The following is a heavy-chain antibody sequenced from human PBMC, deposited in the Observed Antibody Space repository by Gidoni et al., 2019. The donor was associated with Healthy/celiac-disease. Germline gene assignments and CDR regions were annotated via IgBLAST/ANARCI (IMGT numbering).Heavy chain of an antibody. V-gene: IGHV3-21*01. Sequence: EVQLVESGGGLVKPGGSLRLSCAASGFTFSSYSMNWVRQAPGKGLEWVSSISSSSSYIYYADSVKGRFTISRDNAKNSLYLQMNSLRAEDTAVYYCARDLLYYDILTGYVYYYYYGMDVWGQGTTVTVSS. CDR1: GFTFSSYS. CDR2: ISSSSSYI. D-gene: IGHD3-9*01. CDR3: ARDLLYYDILTGYVYYYYYGMDV. J-gene: IGHJ6*02.